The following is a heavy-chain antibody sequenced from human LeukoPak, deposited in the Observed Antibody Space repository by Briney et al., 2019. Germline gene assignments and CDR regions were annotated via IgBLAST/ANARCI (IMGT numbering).Heavy chain of an antibody. CDR3: ARRFMTTVTTGSRYYGMDV. CDR1: GYTFTSYG. D-gene: IGHD4-17*01. Sequence: ASVKVSCKASGYTFTSYGISWVRQATGQGLEWMGWMNPNSGNTGYAQKFQGRVTMTRNTSISTAYMELSSLRSEDTAVYYCARRFMTTVTTGSRYYGMDVWGQGTTVTVSS. J-gene: IGHJ6*02. V-gene: IGHV1-8*02. CDR2: MNPNSGNT.